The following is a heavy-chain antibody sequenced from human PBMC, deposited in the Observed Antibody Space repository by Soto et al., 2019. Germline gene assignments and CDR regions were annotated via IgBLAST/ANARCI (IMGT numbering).Heavy chain of an antibody. J-gene: IGHJ6*02. CDR3: ARGGSSSDNGMDV. CDR1: GFTFSRYT. V-gene: IGHV3-48*02. Sequence: GGSLRLSCAASGFTFSRYTMNWVRQTPGKGLEWVSYISSGSLSIYYADSVKGRFTVSRDNAKNSLFLQMNSLRDDDTAVYYCARGGSSSDNGMDVWGQGTTVTVSS. D-gene: IGHD3-16*01. CDR2: ISSGSLSI.